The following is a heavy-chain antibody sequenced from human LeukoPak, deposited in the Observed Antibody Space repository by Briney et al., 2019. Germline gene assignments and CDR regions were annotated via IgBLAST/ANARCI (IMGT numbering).Heavy chain of an antibody. Sequence: SETLSLTCAVYGGSFSGYYWSWIRQPPGKGLEWIGEINHSGSTNYNPSLKSRVTISVDTSKNQFSLKLSSVTAADTAVYYCARGRYTMVRGVMTVGGHFDYWGQGTLVTVSS. CDR1: GGSFSGYY. V-gene: IGHV4-34*01. D-gene: IGHD3-10*01. CDR2: INHSGST. CDR3: ARGRYTMVRGVMTVGGHFDY. J-gene: IGHJ4*02.